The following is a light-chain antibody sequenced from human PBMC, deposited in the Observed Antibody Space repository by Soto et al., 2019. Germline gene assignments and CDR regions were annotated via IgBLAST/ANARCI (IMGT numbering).Light chain of an antibody. CDR1: QSVSNK. Sequence: ILVTHSPATLAVSPGEMATLSLRASQSVSNKLAWYQQKPGQAPRLLIYGASTRATGIPARFSGSGSGTEFTLSISSLQSEDFAVYYCQQYNNWPPRTFGPGTKVDIK. CDR3: QQYNNWPPRT. CDR2: GAS. V-gene: IGKV3-15*01. J-gene: IGKJ3*01.